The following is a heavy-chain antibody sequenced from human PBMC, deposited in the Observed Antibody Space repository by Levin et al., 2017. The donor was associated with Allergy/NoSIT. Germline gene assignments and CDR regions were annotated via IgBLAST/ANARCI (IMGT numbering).Heavy chain of an antibody. D-gene: IGHD5-18*01. Sequence: PGESLKISCAASGFTFSSYGMHWVRQAPGKGLEWVAVIWYDGSNKYYADSVKGRFTISRDNSKNTLYLQMNSLRAEDTAVYYCARDWVTPEGYSYGSDWGQGTLVTVSS. V-gene: IGHV3-33*01. J-gene: IGHJ4*02. CDR3: ARDWVTPEGYSYGSD. CDR1: GFTFSSYG. CDR2: IWYDGSNK.